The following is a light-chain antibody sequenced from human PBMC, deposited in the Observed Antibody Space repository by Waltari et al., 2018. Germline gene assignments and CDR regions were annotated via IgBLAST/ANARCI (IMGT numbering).Light chain of an antibody. J-gene: IGKJ1*01. CDR1: QSVNSN. V-gene: IGKV3-15*01. CDR3: HQYNYWPPWT. CDR2: GAS. Sequence: EIVMTKSPATLSVSPGERVVPSCRASQSVNSNLACYQLKPGQAHRLLIYGASTRATTVPARFSGSGSGTEFTLTISSLQSDDFAVYYCHQYNYWPPWTFGQGTKVEIK.